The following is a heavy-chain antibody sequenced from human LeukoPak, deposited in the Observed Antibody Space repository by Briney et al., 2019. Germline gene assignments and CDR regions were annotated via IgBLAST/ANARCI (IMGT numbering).Heavy chain of an antibody. V-gene: IGHV3-33*08. Sequence: GGSLRLSCAASGFTVSRNYMNWVRQAPGKGLEWVAVIWYDGSNDYYANSVKGRFTISRDNSKNTLYLQMNSLRAEDTAVYFCARKNTQDAFDIWGQGTMVTVSS. CDR1: GFTVSRNY. CDR3: ARKNTQDAFDI. CDR2: IWYDGSND. J-gene: IGHJ3*02. D-gene: IGHD2-15*01.